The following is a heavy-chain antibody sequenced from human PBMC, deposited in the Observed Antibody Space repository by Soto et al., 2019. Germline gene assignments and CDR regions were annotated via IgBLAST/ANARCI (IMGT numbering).Heavy chain of an antibody. J-gene: IGHJ4*02. D-gene: IGHD6-19*01. CDR3: AKRKGHSSGWYDY. CDR1: GFTFSSYA. CDR2: ISGSGGST. Sequence: GGSLRLSCAASGFTFSSYAMSWVRQAPGKGLEWVSAISGSGGSTYYADSVKGRFTISRGNSKNTLYLQMNSLRAEDTAVYYCAKRKGHSSGWYDYWGQGTLVTVSS. V-gene: IGHV3-23*01.